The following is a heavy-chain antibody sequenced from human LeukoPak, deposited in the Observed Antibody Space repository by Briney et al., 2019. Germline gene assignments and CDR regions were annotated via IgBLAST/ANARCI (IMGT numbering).Heavy chain of an antibody. D-gene: IGHD2-15*01. Sequence: SETLSLTCTVSGGSISSSSYYWGWIRQPPGKGLEWIGSIYYSGSTYYNPSLKSRVTISVDTSKNQFSLKLSSVTAADTAVYYCASELGYCSGCSCYGGWFQHWGQGTLVTVSS. CDR1: GGSISSSSYY. V-gene: IGHV4-39*01. J-gene: IGHJ1*01. CDR2: IYYSGST. CDR3: ASELGYCSGCSCYGGWFQH.